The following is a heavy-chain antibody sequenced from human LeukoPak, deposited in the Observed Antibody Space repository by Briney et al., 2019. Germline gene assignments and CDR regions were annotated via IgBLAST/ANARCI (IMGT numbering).Heavy chain of an antibody. CDR3: ARVGYCSSTSCYLFDY. CDR2: INHSGST. D-gene: IGHD2-2*03. Sequence: KTSETLSLTCAVYGGSFSGYYCSWIRQPPGKGLEWIGEINHSGSTNYNPSLKSRVTISVDTSKNQFSLKLSSVTAADTAVYYCARVGYCSSTSCYLFDYWGQGTLVTVSS. J-gene: IGHJ4*02. CDR1: GGSFSGYY. V-gene: IGHV4-34*01.